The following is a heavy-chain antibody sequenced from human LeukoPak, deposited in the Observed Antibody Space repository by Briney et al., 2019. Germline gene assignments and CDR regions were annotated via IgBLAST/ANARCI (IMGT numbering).Heavy chain of an antibody. CDR3: ARHYGYYYGSGSYYALDP. CDR1: GYSFTSYW. Sequence: GESLKISCKGSGYSFTSYWIGWVRHMPGKGLEGMGIIYPVDSVTRYSTSFQGQVTISADKYISTAYLQWSRLKASDTAKYYCARHYGYYYGSGSYYALDPCGQGTLVTVSS. CDR2: IYPVDSVT. J-gene: IGHJ5*02. D-gene: IGHD3-10*01. V-gene: IGHV5-51*01.